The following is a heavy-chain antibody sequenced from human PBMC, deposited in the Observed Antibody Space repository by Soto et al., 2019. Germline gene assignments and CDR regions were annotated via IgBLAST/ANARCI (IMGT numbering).Heavy chain of an antibody. Sequence: SGFTFSSYGMHWVRQAPGKGLEWVAIISYDGNYKHHADSVKGRFTISRDNSKKTLYLRMNSLRSDDTAVYYCVKEANPFINTLVVLIFDYWGQGTQVTVSS. J-gene: IGHJ4*02. CDR3: VKEANPFINTLVVLIFDY. CDR1: GFTFSSYG. D-gene: IGHD3-22*01. V-gene: IGHV3-30*18. CDR2: ISYDGNYK.